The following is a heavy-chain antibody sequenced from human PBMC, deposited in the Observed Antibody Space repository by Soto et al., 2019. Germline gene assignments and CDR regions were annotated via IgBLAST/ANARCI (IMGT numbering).Heavy chain of an antibody. CDR2: MNPYSNNA. Sequence: QAQLVQSGTEVKKPGASVKVSCQASGYTFTNYDIFWMRQATGEGLEWMGWMNPYSNNAGYAEKFQGRVTMTRDTSTNTAYMELSGLTSEDTAVYYCARGASYYYDKHGDYRNWYFDLWGRGTLLRVSS. CDR3: ARGASYYYDKHGDYRNWYFDL. D-gene: IGHD3-22*01. J-gene: IGHJ2*01. CDR1: GYTFTNYD. V-gene: IGHV1-8*01.